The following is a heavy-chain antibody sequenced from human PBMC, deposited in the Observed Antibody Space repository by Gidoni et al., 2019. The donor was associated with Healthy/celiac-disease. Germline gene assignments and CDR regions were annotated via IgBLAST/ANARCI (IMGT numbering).Heavy chain of an antibody. V-gene: IGHV3-53*01. Sequence: EVQLVESGGGLIQPGGSLSLSGAASGFPVSRHYLSWVRQAPGKGLEWVSVIYSGGSTYYADSVKGRFTISRDNSKNTLYLQMNSLRAEDTAVYYCARTVVAATPFYYYYYGMDVWGQGTTVTVSS. CDR3: ARTVVAATPFYYYYYGMDV. D-gene: IGHD2-15*01. J-gene: IGHJ6*02. CDR2: IYSGGST. CDR1: GFPVSRHY.